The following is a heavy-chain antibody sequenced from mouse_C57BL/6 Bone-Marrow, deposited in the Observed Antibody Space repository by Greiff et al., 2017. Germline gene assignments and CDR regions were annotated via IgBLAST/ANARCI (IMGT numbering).Heavy chain of an antibody. CDR2: IYPGDGDT. V-gene: IGHV1-80*01. CDR1: GYAFSSYW. Sequence: QVQLQQPGAELVKPGASVKISCKASGYAFSSYWMNWVKQRPGKGLEWIGQIYPGDGDTNYNGKFKGKATLTADKSSSTAYMQLSSLTSEDSAVYFCARGYGSSFYYAMDYWGQGTSVTVSS. J-gene: IGHJ4*01. D-gene: IGHD1-1*01. CDR3: ARGYGSSFYYAMDY.